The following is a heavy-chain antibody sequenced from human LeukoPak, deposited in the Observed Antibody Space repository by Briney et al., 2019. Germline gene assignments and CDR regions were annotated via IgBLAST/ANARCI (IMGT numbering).Heavy chain of an antibody. J-gene: IGHJ3*02. V-gene: IGHV4-59*08. CDR1: GGSISSYY. CDR3: ARHKWGQQLANDAFDI. Sequence: SETLSLTCTVSGGSISSYYWSWIRQPPGKGLEWIGYIYYSGSTNYNPSLKSRVTISVDTSKNQFSLKLSSVTAADTAVYYCARHKWGQQLANDAFDIWGQGTMVTVSS. CDR2: IYYSGST. D-gene: IGHD6-13*01.